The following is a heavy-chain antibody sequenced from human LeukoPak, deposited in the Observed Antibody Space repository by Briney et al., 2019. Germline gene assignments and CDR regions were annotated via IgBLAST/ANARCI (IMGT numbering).Heavy chain of an antibody. CDR1: GYTFTSYG. CDR3: ARDLRRDTSGWNSQAVLDY. V-gene: IGHV1-18*01. Sequence: ASVKVSCKASGYTFTSYGISWVRQAPGQGLEWMGWISAYNSNTNYAQKKRQGRVTMTTDTSTSTAYMELRSLRSDDTAVYYCARDLRRDTSGWNSQAVLDYWGQGTLVTVSS. CDR2: ISAYNSNT. J-gene: IGHJ4*02. D-gene: IGHD6-19*01.